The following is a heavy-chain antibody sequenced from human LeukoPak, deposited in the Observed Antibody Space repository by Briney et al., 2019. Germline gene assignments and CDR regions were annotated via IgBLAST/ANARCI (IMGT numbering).Heavy chain of an antibody. J-gene: IGHJ4*02. CDR3: ANGYYYDSSGYYATGPFDY. D-gene: IGHD3-22*01. V-gene: IGHV3-48*03. CDR1: GFTFSSYE. Sequence: PGGSLRLSCAASGFTFSSYEMNWVRQAPGKGLEWVSYISKSGRTTYYVDSVKGRFTISRDNAKKSLYLQMNSLRAEDTAVYYCANGYYYDSSGYYATGPFDYWGQGTLVTVSS. CDR2: ISKSGRTT.